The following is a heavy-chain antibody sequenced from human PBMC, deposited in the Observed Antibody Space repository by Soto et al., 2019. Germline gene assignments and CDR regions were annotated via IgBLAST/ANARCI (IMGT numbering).Heavy chain of an antibody. V-gene: IGHV1-18*04. CDR2: ISAYNGNT. J-gene: IGHJ4*02. CDR3: ARDSSLYLQQWLVVLRGQKNTYYFDY. D-gene: IGHD6-19*01. Sequence: EASVKVSCKASGYTFTSYGISWVRQAPGQGLEWMGWISAYNGNTNYAQKLQGRVTMTTDTSTSTAYMELRSLRSDDTAVYYCARDSSLYLQQWLVVLRGQKNTYYFDYWGQGTLVTVSS. CDR1: GYTFTSYG.